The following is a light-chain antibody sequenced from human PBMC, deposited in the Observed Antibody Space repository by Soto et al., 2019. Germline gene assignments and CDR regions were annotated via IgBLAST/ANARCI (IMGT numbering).Light chain of an antibody. V-gene: IGKV3-20*01. CDR1: QTIYSN. CDR3: QQYGSSGT. CDR2: GAS. J-gene: IGKJ1*01. Sequence: EIVMTQSPATLSVSPGARATLSCRASQTIYSNVAWYQQHPGQAPRLLIYGASNRATGIPDRFSGSGSGTDFTLTISRLEPEDFAVYYCQQYGSSGTFGQGTKVDIK.